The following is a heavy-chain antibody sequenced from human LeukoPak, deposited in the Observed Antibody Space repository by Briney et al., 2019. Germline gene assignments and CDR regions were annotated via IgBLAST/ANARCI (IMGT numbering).Heavy chain of an antibody. J-gene: IGHJ6*03. D-gene: IGHD6-19*01. CDR3: ARGFLFVAVAGNPQNYYYYYYMDV. Sequence: SETLSLTCTVSGDSISTSNSYWGWIRQPPGKGLEWIGSIYYSGNNYYNASLKSRVTISVDTSKNQFSLKFTSVTAADTAVYYCARGFLFVAVAGNPQNYYYYYYMDVWGKGTTVTVSS. V-gene: IGHV4-39*01. CDR2: IYYSGNN. CDR1: GDSISTSNSY.